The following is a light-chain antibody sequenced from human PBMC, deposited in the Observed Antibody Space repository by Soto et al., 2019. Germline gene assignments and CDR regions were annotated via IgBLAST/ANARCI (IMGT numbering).Light chain of an antibody. V-gene: IGKV1-5*01. Sequence: DIQITQSPSSLSASVGDRVTITCRASQSITNWLAWYQQKPGKAPKLLIYDASSLESGVPSRFSGGGFGTEFTLTINSLQPDDFATYYCQQYNTYSTFGQGTKVDI. CDR1: QSITNW. J-gene: IGKJ1*01. CDR3: QQYNTYST. CDR2: DAS.